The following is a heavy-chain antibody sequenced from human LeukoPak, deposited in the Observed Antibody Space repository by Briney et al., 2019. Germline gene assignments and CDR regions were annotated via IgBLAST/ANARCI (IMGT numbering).Heavy chain of an antibody. CDR3: ARGQLYYDSSGFDY. D-gene: IGHD3-22*01. V-gene: IGHV3-48*03. Sequence: GGSLRLSCAASGFTFSSYEMNWVRQAPGKGLEWVSYISSSGSTIYYADSVKGRFTISRDNAKNSLYLQMNSLRAEDTAVYCCARGQLYYDSSGFDYWGQGTLVTVSS. J-gene: IGHJ4*02. CDR1: GFTFSSYE. CDR2: ISSSGSTI.